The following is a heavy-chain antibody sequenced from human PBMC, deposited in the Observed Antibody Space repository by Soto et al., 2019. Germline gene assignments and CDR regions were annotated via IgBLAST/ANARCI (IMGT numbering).Heavy chain of an antibody. CDR1: GGTFSSYA. CDR2: IIPIFGTA. J-gene: IGHJ4*02. V-gene: IGHV1-69*06. CDR3: ATLGSYYVGVIDY. D-gene: IGHD1-26*01. Sequence: SVKVSCKVSGGTFSSYAISWVRQAPGQGLEWMGGIIPIFGTANYAQKFRGRVTITADKSTSTAYMELSSLRSEDTAVYYCATLGSYYVGVIDYWGQGTLVTV.